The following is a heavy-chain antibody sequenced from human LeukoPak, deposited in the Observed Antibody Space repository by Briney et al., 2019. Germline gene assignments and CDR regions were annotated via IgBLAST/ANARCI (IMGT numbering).Heavy chain of an antibody. CDR3: ASQPAAADVDY. CDR1: GFTFSGYW. CDR2: IKQDGSKK. V-gene: IGHV3-7*03. Sequence: HSGGSLRLSCAASGFTFSGYWMTWVRQAPGKGLEWVANIKQDGSKKSYVDSVKGRFTISRDNAKNSLYLQMNSLRADDTGVYYCASQPAAADVDYWGQGTLVTVSS. J-gene: IGHJ4*02. D-gene: IGHD2-2*01.